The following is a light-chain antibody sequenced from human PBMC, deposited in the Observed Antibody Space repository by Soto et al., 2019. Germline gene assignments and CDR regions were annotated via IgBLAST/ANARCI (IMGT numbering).Light chain of an antibody. V-gene: IGKV3-15*01. J-gene: IGKJ4*01. CDR2: GAS. Sequence: EVVVTLSPATLSVSPGERATLSCRASQSVSSNLAWYQQKPGQAPRLLIYGASTRATGIPARFSGSGSGTEFTLTISSLQPEDFATYYCLQHNIYPLTFGGGTKVDIK. CDR3: LQHNIYPLT. CDR1: QSVSSN.